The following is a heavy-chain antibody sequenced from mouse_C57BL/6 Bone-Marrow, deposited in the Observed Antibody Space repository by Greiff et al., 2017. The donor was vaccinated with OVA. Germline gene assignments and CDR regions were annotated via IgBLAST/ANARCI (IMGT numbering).Heavy chain of an antibody. V-gene: IGHV1-82*01. CDR1: GYAFSSSW. CDR3: ARYYDYDVGNY. Sequence: VQLQESGPELVKPGASVKISCKASGYAFSSSWMNWVKQRPGKGLEWIGRIYPGDGDTNYNGKFKGKATLTADKSSSTAYMQLSSLTSEDSAVYFCARYYDYDVGNYWGQGTTLTVSS. D-gene: IGHD2-4*01. J-gene: IGHJ2*01. CDR2: IYPGDGDT.